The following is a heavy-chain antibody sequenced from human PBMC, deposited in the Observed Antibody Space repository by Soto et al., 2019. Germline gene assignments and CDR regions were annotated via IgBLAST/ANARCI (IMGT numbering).Heavy chain of an antibody. CDR1: GFTFSSYA. CDR3: ANLPLDTAMVHQYNWFDP. CDR2: ISGSGGST. D-gene: IGHD5-18*01. Sequence: EVQLLESGGGLVQPGGSLRLSCAASGFTFSSYAMSWVRQAPGKGLEWVSAISGSGGSTYYADSVKGRFTISRDNSKNTLYLQMNSLRAEDTAVYYCANLPLDTAMVHQYNWFDPWGQGTLVTVSS. V-gene: IGHV3-23*01. J-gene: IGHJ5*02.